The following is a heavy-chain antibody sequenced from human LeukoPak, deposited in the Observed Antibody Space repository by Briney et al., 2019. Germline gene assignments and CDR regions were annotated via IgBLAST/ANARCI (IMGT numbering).Heavy chain of an antibody. Sequence: SETLSLTCTVPGGSISNYYWSRIRQPAGKGLEWIGLIYTSGSTNYNPSLKSRVTMSVDTSKNQFSLKLSSVTAADTAVYFCARTPIYYYDNSGYYNWGQGTLVTVSS. CDR3: ARTPIYYYDNSGYYN. CDR2: IYTSGST. J-gene: IGHJ4*02. V-gene: IGHV4-4*07. CDR1: GGSISNYY. D-gene: IGHD3-22*01.